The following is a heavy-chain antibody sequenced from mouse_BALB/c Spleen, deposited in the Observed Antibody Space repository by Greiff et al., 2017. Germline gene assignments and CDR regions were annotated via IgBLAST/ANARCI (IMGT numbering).Heavy chain of an antibody. CDR3: ARETGAVWYFDV. Sequence: EVHLVESGGGLVKPGGSLKLSCAASGFTFSSYAMSWVRQTPEKRLEWVATISSGGSYTYYPDSVKGRFTISRDNAKNTLYLQMSSLRSEDTAMYYCARETGAVWYFDVWGAGTTVTVSS. CDR1: GFTFSSYA. J-gene: IGHJ1*01. D-gene: IGHD3-3*01. CDR2: ISSGGSYT. V-gene: IGHV5-9-3*01.